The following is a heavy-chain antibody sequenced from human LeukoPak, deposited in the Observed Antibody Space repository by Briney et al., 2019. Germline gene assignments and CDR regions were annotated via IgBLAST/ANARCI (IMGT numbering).Heavy chain of an antibody. Sequence: GASVKVSCKASGYTFTSYGISWVRQAPGQGLEWMGWISAYNGNTNYAQKLQGRVTMTTDTSTSTAYMEQRSLRSDDTAVYYCARVFSSSWYLEAIDYWGQGTLVTVSS. CDR2: ISAYNGNT. CDR3: ARVFSSSWYLEAIDY. J-gene: IGHJ4*02. V-gene: IGHV1-18*01. D-gene: IGHD6-13*01. CDR1: GYTFTSYG.